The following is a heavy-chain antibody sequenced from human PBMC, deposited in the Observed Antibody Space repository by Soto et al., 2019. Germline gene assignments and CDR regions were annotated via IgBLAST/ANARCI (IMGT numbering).Heavy chain of an antibody. D-gene: IGHD6-19*01. CDR2: IYSSGST. CDR3: ASDQPPNISGYIDY. J-gene: IGHJ4*02. V-gene: IGHV4-31*01. CDR1: GGSISSGGYC. Sequence: QVQLQESGPGLVKPSQTLSLTCTVSGGSISSGGYCLSWFRQPPGKGLEWIGYIYSSGSTYYNPSLKSQLTISVDKSKNHFSLKLTSVTAAYTAVYYCASDQPPNISGYIDYWGQGTLVTVSS.